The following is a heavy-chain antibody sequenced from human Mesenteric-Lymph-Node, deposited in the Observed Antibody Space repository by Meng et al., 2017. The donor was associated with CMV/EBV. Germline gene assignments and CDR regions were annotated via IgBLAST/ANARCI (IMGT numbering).Heavy chain of an antibody. CDR2: IRYDGSNK. CDR3: AKENDDFWSGYYTSY. Sequence: GGSLRLSCAASGFTFSSYGMHWVRQAPGKGLEWVAFIRYDGSNKYYADSVKGRFTISRDNSKNTLYLQMNSLRAEDTAVYYCAKENDDFWSGYYTSYWGQGTLVTVSS. J-gene: IGHJ4*02. V-gene: IGHV3-30*02. D-gene: IGHD3-3*01. CDR1: GFTFSSYG.